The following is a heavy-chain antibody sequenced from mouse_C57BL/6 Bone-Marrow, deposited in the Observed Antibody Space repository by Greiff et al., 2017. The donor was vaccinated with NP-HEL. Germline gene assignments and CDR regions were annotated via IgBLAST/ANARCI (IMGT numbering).Heavy chain of an antibody. Sequence: VQLQQSGAELVNPGASVKLSCKASGYTFTEYSMHWVKQRSGQGLEWIGWFYPGSGSTNYNEKFKDKATLTVDKSSSTVYMELSSVASEDSAVYFCARHEGLRVFDDWGEGTTLTVAS. V-gene: IGHV1-62-2*01. J-gene: IGHJ2*01. CDR1: GYTFTEYS. D-gene: IGHD2-4*01. CDR3: ARHEGLRVFDD. CDR2: FYPGSGST.